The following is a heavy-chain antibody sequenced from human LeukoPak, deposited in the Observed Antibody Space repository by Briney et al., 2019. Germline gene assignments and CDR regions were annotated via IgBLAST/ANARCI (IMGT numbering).Heavy chain of an antibody. CDR3: AREAIVVVPAAIGYYYGMDV. CDR1: GGTFSSYA. V-gene: IGHV1-8*02. CDR2: MNPNSGNT. J-gene: IGHJ6*02. Sequence: ASVKVSCKASGGTFSSYAISWVRQATGQGLEWMGWMNPNSGNTGYAQKFQGRVTMTRNTSISTAYMELSSLRSEDTAVYYCAREAIVVVPAAIGYYYGMDVWGQGTTVTVSS. D-gene: IGHD2-2*01.